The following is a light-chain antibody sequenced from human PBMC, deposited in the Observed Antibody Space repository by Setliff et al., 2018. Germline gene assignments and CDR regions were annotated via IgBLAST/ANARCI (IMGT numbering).Light chain of an antibody. CDR3: CSYAGSYTYV. Sequence: QSVLTQAPSVSGAPGQRVTISCTGSSSNIGAGYDVHWYQQLPGTAPKLLIFGNSNRPSGVPDRFSGSKSGTSASLAITGLQAEDEADYYCCSYAGSYTYVFGTGTKVTVL. V-gene: IGLV1-40*01. CDR1: SSNIGAGYD. J-gene: IGLJ1*01. CDR2: GNS.